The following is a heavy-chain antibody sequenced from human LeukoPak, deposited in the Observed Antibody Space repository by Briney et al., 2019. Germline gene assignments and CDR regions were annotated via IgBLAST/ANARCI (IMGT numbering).Heavy chain of an antibody. D-gene: IGHD2-21*02. Sequence: SETLSLTCTVSGYSISSGYYWGWIRQPPGKGLEWIGSIYHSGSTYYSPSLKSRVTISVDTSKNQFSLKLSSVTAADTAVYYCARVDSHCGGDCYSSWFDPWGQGTLVTVSS. J-gene: IGHJ5*02. CDR2: IYHSGST. CDR3: ARVDSHCGGDCYSSWFDP. V-gene: IGHV4-38-2*02. CDR1: GYSISSGYY.